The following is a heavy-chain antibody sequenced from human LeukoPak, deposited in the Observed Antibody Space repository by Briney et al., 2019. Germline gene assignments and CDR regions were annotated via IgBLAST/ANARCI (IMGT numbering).Heavy chain of an antibody. Sequence: GGSLRLSCAASDFIFNTYAMHWVRQAPGKGLDWVAIISYDGETGNYADSVKGRFSVSRDNSKNTLFLQMNSLTPDDTAVYYCARARRGLVVRGLTSNFNAFDLWGQGTMVTVSS. CDR3: ARARRGLVVRGLTSNFNAFDL. D-gene: IGHD3-10*01. CDR2: ISYDGETG. CDR1: DFIFNTYA. V-gene: IGHV3-30*01. J-gene: IGHJ3*01.